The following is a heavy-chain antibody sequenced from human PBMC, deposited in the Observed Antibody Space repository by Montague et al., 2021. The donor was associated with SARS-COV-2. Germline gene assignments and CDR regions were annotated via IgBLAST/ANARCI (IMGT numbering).Heavy chain of an antibody. CDR2: IYDSGST. V-gene: IGHV4-39*02. Sequence: SETLSLTCTVSGGSISSSNYYWDWIRQPPGKGLEWIGSIYDSGSTYYXSSLKSRVTISVDTSKNHFSLKLNSVTAADTAVYYCARRGRKLLPVATTIGGFDIWGQGTMVTVSS. D-gene: IGHD1-26*01. J-gene: IGHJ3*02. CDR1: GGSISSSNYY. CDR3: ARRGRKLLPVATTIGGFDI.